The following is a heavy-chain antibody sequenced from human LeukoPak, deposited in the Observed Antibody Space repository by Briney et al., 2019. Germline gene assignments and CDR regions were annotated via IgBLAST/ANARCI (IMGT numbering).Heavy chain of an antibody. D-gene: IGHD3-16*02. CDR1: GYSINSGYY. J-gene: IGHJ4*02. Sequence: SETLSLTCAVSGYSINSGYYWGWIRQPPGKGLEWIGSLYHSGSTYYNPSLKSRVTTSVDTSKNQFSLKVTSVTAADTAVYYCARNASFTFGGVIDSGAANYYFDYWGQGALVTVSS. CDR2: LYHSGST. V-gene: IGHV4-38-2*01. CDR3: ARNASFTFGGVIDSGAANYYFDY.